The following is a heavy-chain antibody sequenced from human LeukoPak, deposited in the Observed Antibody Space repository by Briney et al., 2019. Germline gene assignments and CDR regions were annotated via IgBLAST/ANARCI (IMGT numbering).Heavy chain of an antibody. CDR1: GFTFSNYA. Sequence: GGSLRLSCAASGFTFSNYAMSWVRPAPGKGVEWVSPISGSGDSTYYADSVKGRFTISRDSSMETLYLQMNSLRAEDTATYFCAKRLSFGVAIGDFDYWGQGTLVTVSS. CDR2: ISGSGDST. V-gene: IGHV3-23*01. J-gene: IGHJ4*02. D-gene: IGHD3-3*01. CDR3: AKRLSFGVAIGDFDY.